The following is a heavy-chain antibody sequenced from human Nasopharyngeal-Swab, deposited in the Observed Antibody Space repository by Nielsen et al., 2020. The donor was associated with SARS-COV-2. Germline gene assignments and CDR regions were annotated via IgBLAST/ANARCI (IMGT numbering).Heavy chain of an antibody. D-gene: IGHD2-2*02. CDR3: ARDIQRYCSSTSCYTDGAFDI. CDR2: ISAYNGNT. V-gene: IGHV1-18*04. CDR1: GYTFTSYG. Sequence: ASVKISCKASGYTFTSYGISWVRRAPGHGLEWMGWISAYNGNTNYAQKLQGRVTMTTDTSTSTAYMELRSLRSDDPAVYYCARDIQRYCSSTSCYTDGAFDIWGQGTMVTVSS. J-gene: IGHJ3*02.